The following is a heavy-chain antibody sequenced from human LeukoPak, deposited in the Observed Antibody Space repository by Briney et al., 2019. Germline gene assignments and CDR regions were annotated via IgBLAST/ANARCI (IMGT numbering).Heavy chain of an antibody. CDR3: ARGGYYGTGRYNYFDT. Sequence: GGSLRLSCAASGFTFSSYAMHWVRQAPGKGLEWVSRINSDGSRTTYADSVKGRFTISRDNGKSLLYLQMNYLRVEDTAVYYCARGGYYGTGRYNYFDTWGQGTLVTVSS. J-gene: IGHJ5*02. CDR1: GFTFSSYA. V-gene: IGHV3-74*01. D-gene: IGHD3-10*01. CDR2: INSDGSRT.